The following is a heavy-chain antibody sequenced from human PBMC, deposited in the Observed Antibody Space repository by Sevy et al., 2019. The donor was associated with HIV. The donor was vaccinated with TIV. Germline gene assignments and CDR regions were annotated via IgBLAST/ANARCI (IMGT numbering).Heavy chain of an antibody. V-gene: IGHV1-69*13. CDR1: GGTFSSYA. CDR2: IIPIFGTA. Sequence: ASVKVSCKASGGTFSSYAISWVRQAPGQGLEWMGGIIPIFGTANYAQKFQGRVTITADESTSTAYMELSSLRSEDTAVYYCARETKTSHSDAFDIWGQGIMVTVSS. D-gene: IGHD2-2*01. CDR3: ARETKTSHSDAFDI. J-gene: IGHJ3*02.